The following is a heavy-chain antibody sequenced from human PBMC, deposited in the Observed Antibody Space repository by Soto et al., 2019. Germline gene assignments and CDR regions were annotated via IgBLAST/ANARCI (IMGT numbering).Heavy chain of an antibody. CDR2: IYSGGST. Sequence: EVQLVESGGGLIQPGGSLRLSCAASGFTVSRNYMSWVRQAPGKGLEWVSVIYSGGSTYYADSVKGRFTISRDNSKNTLYLQMNSLRAEDTAVYYCARNYDSTAGGAFDIWGQGTMVTVSS. CDR3: ARNYDSTAGGAFDI. J-gene: IGHJ3*02. CDR1: GFTVSRNY. V-gene: IGHV3-53*01. D-gene: IGHD3-22*01.